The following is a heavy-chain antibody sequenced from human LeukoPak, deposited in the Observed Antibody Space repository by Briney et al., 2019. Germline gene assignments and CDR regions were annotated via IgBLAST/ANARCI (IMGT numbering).Heavy chain of an antibody. J-gene: IGHJ4*02. CDR1: GFTFSNFA. CDR3: AKRGVRGSYYFDH. Sequence: PGGSLRLSRAASGFTFSNFAMTWVRQAPGKGLEWVSTMSSTDGTTFYADSVKGRFTISRDNSKNILYLQMNNLRAEDTAVYHCAKRGVRGSYYFDHWGQGTLDTVSS. D-gene: IGHD3-10*01. CDR2: MSSTDGTT. V-gene: IGHV3-23*01.